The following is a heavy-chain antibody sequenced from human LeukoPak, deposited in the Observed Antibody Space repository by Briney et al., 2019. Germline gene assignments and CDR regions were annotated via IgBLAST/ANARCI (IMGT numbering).Heavy chain of an antibody. CDR3: ARDGGYDRSGLGAFDN. J-gene: IGHJ3*02. CDR2: IYSSGST. V-gene: IGHV3-53*01. D-gene: IGHD3-22*01. Sequence: GGSLRLSCAASGFTVSSNYMSWVRQAPGKGLEWVSVIYSSGSTYYADSVKGRFTISRDNSKNTLYLQMNSLRAEDTAVYYCARDGGYDRSGLGAFDNWGQRTWLTALQ. CDR1: GFTVSSNY.